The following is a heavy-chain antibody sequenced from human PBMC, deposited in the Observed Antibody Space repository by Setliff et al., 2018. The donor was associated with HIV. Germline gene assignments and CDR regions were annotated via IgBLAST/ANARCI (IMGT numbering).Heavy chain of an antibody. D-gene: IGHD6-19*01. V-gene: IGHV3-23*01. J-gene: IGHJ6*03. Sequence: GGSLRLSCAASGFTFSSYAITWVRQAPGKGLEWVSGISAGGGSTYYADSVKGRFTISRDNSKNTLYMQMNNLRAEDTAVYYCAKRGYVSAWYDEPVQFYQHMDVWGKGTTVTVSS. CDR2: ISAGGGST. CDR1: GFTFSSYA. CDR3: AKRGYVSAWYDEPVQFYQHMDV.